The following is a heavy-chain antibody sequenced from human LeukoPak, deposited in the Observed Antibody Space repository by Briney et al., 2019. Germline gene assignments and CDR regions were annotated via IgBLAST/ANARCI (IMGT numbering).Heavy chain of an antibody. D-gene: IGHD6-6*01. CDR1: GFTFSSYA. CDR2: ITDSGGDT. V-gene: IGHV3-23*01. Sequence: PGGSLRLSCAASGFTFSSYAMSWARQAPGKGLEWFSAITDSGGDTYHADSVKGRFTISRDNPKNTLYLQMNSLRVEDTAVYYCAKGSSSSRPYYFDSWGQGTLVTVSS. J-gene: IGHJ4*02. CDR3: AKGSSSSRPYYFDS.